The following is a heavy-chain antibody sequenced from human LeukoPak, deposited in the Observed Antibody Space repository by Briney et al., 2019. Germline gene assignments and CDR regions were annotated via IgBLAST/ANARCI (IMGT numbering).Heavy chain of an antibody. V-gene: IGHV3-23*01. D-gene: IGHD2-15*01. CDR1: GFAFSSSG. CDR3: AKDGTPGEY. CDR2: ISGSGGST. Sequence: GGSLRLSCAASGFAFSSSGMSWVRQAPNMGLEWVSAISGSGGSTYYADSVKGRFTISRDNSRNTLYLQISGLRADDTAVYYCAKDGTPGEYWGQGTRVAASS. J-gene: IGHJ4*02.